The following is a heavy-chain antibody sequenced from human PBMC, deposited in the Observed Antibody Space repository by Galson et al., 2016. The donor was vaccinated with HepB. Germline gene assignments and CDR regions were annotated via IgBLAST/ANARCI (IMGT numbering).Heavy chain of an antibody. CDR2: FYPGGST. CDR1: GDSINRRSFY. D-gene: IGHD6-6*01. Sequence: SETLSLTCTVSGDSINRRSFYWGWIRQSPGKGLEWIGTFYPGGSTYYNPSLISRFTPSVGTSKNQFFLNVRSVTAADTAVYYCSRGGQYSSSSWDSWGKGTPVTVSS. V-gene: IGHV4-39*07. CDR3: SRGGQYSSSSWDS. J-gene: IGHJ4*02.